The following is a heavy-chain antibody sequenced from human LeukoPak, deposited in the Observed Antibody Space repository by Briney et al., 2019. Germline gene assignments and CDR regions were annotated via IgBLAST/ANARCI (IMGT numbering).Heavy chain of an antibody. CDR1: GYTFTSYD. Sequence: ASVKVSCKASGYTFTSYDINWVRQATGQGLEWMGWMNPNSGNTGYAQKFQGRVTITRNTSISTAYMELSSLRSEDTAVYYCAGLVWGSASGRHYYYMDVWGKGTTVTVSS. CDR2: MNPNSGNT. CDR3: AGLVWGSASGRHYYYMDV. D-gene: IGHD3-10*01. J-gene: IGHJ6*03. V-gene: IGHV1-8*03.